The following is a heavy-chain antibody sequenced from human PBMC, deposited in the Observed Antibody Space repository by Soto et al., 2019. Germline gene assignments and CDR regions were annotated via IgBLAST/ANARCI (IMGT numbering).Heavy chain of an antibody. V-gene: IGHV3-23*01. CDR2: ISVSGDRT. CDR1: GFTFVSYA. Sequence: PWGSLRLSCAASGFTFVSYAICFCRQSAVKWLEWVSSISVSGDRTFYADSVKGRFTISRDNSRNTLHLQMNSLRAEDTALYYCAKDGDTITRNKPLDYWGQGTLVTVSS. D-gene: IGHD3-3*01. J-gene: IGHJ4*02. CDR3: AKDGDTITRNKPLDY.